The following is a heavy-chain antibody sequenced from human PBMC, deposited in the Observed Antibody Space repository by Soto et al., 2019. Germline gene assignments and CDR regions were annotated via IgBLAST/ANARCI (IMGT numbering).Heavy chain of an antibody. CDR3: ARGAATVTPGWFDP. V-gene: IGHV4-30-2*01. Sequence: SETLSLTCAVSGGSISSGGYSWSWIRQPPGKGLEWIGYIYHSGSTYYNPSLKSRVTISVDTSKNQFSLKLTSVTAADTAVYYCARGAATVTPGWFDPWGQGIMVTVSS. CDR2: IYHSGST. J-gene: IGHJ5*02. D-gene: IGHD4-17*01. CDR1: GGSISSGGYS.